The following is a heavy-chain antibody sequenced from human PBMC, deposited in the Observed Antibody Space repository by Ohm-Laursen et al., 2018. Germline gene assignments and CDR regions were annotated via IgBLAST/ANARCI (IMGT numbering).Heavy chain of an antibody. D-gene: IGHD5-24*01. CDR1: GYTFTSYG. V-gene: IGHV1-8*01. CDR2: MNPNSGNT. CDR3: ARGRDGYKNYYYNGMDV. J-gene: IGHJ6*01. Sequence: ASVKVSCKASGYTFTSYGINWVRQATGQGFEWMGWMNPNSGNTGYEQKFQGRVTMTTNTSTSTAYMELSSLRSEDTAVYFCARGRDGYKNYYYNGMDVWGQGTTVSVSS.